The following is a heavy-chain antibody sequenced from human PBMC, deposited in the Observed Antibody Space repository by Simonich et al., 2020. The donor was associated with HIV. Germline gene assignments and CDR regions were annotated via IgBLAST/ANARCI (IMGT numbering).Heavy chain of an antibody. J-gene: IGHJ4*02. CDR1: GYTFINYY. Sequence: EVKLLQSGAEVKKHGATVKISCKVSGYTFINYYMHWLQKAPGKGLEWMGLVDPEDGETIYAEKFQGRVTITADTSTDTAYMELSSLRSDDTAVYYCAAVELGHWGQGTLVTVSS. D-gene: IGHD1-7*01. CDR2: VDPEDGET. V-gene: IGHV1-69-2*01. CDR3: AAVELGH.